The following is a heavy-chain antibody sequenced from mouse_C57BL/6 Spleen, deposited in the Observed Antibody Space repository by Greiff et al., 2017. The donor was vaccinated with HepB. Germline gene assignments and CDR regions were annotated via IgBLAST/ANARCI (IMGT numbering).Heavy chain of an antibody. CDR3: ARSGYYGSSWYFDV. D-gene: IGHD1-1*01. V-gene: IGHV1-69*01. J-gene: IGHJ1*03. Sequence: QVQLKQSGAELVMPGASVKLSCKASGYTFTSYWMHWVKQRPGQGLEWIGEIDPSDSYTNYNQKFKGKSTLTVDKSSSTAYMQLSSLTSEDSAVYYCARSGYYGSSWYFDVWGTGTTVTVSS. CDR2: IDPSDSYT. CDR1: GYTFTSYW.